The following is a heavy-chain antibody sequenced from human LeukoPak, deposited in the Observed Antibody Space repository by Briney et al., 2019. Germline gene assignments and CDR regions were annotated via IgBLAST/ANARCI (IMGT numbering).Heavy chain of an antibody. Sequence: KPSETLSLTCTVSGASINSHYWSWIRQPAGKGLEWIGRIYISGSTNYNSSLQSRVTMSVDTSKNQFSLKLSSVTAAGTAVYYCARQSISGSSLSYFDYWGQGTLVNVSS. V-gene: IGHV4-4*07. J-gene: IGHJ4*02. D-gene: IGHD3-22*01. CDR2: IYISGST. CDR1: GASINSHY. CDR3: ARQSISGSSLSYFDY.